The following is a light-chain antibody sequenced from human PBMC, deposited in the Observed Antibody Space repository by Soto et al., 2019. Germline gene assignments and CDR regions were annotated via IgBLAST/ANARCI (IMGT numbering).Light chain of an antibody. CDR2: GAS. J-gene: IGKJ4*01. CDR3: QQYNNCPPLT. V-gene: IGKV3-15*01. Sequence: EIVMTQSPATLSVSPGERATLSCRASQSVSSNLAWYQQKPGQAPRLLIYGASTRATGIPARFSGSGSGTACTLTIISLKSEDFAVYYCQQYNNCPPLTFGGGTKVEIK. CDR1: QSVSSN.